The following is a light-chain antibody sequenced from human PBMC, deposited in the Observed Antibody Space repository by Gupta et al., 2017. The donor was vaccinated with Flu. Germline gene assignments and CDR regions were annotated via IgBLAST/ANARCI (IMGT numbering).Light chain of an antibody. CDR3: GTWDSRLSGWV. Sequence: QSVSTQPPSVSAAPGQKVTISCSGSSSNIGDFYVSWYQQLPGTAPKLLIYENNKRPSGIPDRFSGSRSETSATLVITGLLTGDEAEYYCGTWDSRLSGWVFGGGTTLTVL. CDR2: ENN. V-gene: IGLV1-51*02. J-gene: IGLJ3*02. CDR1: SSNIGDFY.